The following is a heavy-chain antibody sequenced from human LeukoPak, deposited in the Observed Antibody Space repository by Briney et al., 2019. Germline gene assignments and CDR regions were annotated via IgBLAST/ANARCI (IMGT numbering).Heavy chain of an antibody. J-gene: IGHJ3*02. Sequence: GASVKVSCKASGYTFTSYDINWVQQATGQGLEWMGWMNPNSGNTGYAQKFQGRVTMTRNTSISTAYMELSSLRSEDTAVYYCGRGTARRAFDIWGQGTMVTVSS. CDR3: GRGTARRAFDI. CDR2: MNPNSGNT. V-gene: IGHV1-8*01. CDR1: GYTFTSYD. D-gene: IGHD6-6*01.